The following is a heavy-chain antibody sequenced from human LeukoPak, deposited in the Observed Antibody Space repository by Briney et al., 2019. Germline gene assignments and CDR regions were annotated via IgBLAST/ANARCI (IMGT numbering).Heavy chain of an antibody. D-gene: IGHD1-7*01. CDR1: VFTFSSCV. J-gene: IGHJ4*02. Sequence: GGSLRLSCAGSVFTFSSCVMSWVRQAPGKGLEWVSAISGSGGSTYYADSVKGRFTISRGNSKNTLYLQMNSLRAEDTAVYYCAKNWNYADWGQGTLVTVSS. CDR2: ISGSGGST. V-gene: IGHV3-23*01. CDR3: AKNWNYAD.